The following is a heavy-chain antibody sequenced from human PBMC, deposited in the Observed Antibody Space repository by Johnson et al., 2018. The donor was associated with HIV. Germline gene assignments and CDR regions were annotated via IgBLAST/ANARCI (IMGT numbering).Heavy chain of an antibody. D-gene: IGHD2-21*02. V-gene: IGHV3-30-3*01. CDR2: ISYDGSNK. CDR3: AKDLGWGLGDDAFDI. J-gene: IGHJ3*02. CDR1: GFTFSSYA. Sequence: QVQLVESGGGVVQPGRSLRLSCAASGFTFSSYAMHWDRQAPGKGLEWVAVISYDGSNKYYADSVKGRFTISRDNSKNTLFLQMNSLRAEDTAVYYCAKDLGWGLGDDAFDIWGQGTMVTVSS.